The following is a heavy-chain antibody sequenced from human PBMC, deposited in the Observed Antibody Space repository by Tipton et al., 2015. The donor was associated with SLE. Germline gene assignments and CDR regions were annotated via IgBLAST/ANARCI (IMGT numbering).Heavy chain of an antibody. D-gene: IGHD2-21*01. CDR3: ARVGCGGDCRWPGNWFDP. Sequence: SLRLSCAASGFTFSSYAMHWVRQAPGKGLEWVAVISYDGSNKYYADSVKGRFTISRDNSKNTLYLQMNSLRAEDTAVYYCARVGCGGDCRWPGNWFDPWGQGTLVTVSS. CDR1: GFTFSSYA. V-gene: IGHV3-30*04. CDR2: ISYDGSNK. J-gene: IGHJ5*02.